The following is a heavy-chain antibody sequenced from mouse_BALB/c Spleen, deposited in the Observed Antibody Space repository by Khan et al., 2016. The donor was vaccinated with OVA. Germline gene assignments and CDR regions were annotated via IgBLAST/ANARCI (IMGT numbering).Heavy chain of an antibody. CDR2: INYSGNT. J-gene: IGHJ3*01. Sequence: VQLKESGPGLVKPSQSLSLTCTVTGYSITSEYAWNWIRQFPGNKLEWMGYINYSGNTRFNPSLKSRTSITRDTSKNQFFLQLNSVTDEDTATYYCARKDYYGDGPFAYWGQGTLVTVSA. D-gene: IGHD2-13*01. CDR3: ARKDYYGDGPFAY. V-gene: IGHV3-2*02. CDR1: GYSITSEYA.